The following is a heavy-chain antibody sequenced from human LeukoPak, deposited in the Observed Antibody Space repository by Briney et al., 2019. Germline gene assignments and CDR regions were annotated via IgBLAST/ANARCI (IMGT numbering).Heavy chain of an antibody. D-gene: IGHD4-23*01. CDR3: ASHLYGGNSPLFDY. V-gene: IGHV3-20*04. Sequence: PGGSLRLSCAASGFTFDDYGMSWVRQAPGKGLEWVSGINWNGGSTGYADSVKGRFTTSRDNSKNTLYLQMDSLRAEDTAMYYCASHLYGGNSPLFDYWGQGTLVTVSS. CDR2: INWNGGST. J-gene: IGHJ4*02. CDR1: GFTFDDYG.